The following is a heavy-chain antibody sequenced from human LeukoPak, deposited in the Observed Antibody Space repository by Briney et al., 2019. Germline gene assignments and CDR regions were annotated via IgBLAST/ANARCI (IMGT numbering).Heavy chain of an antibody. CDR1: GFIFSSYV. D-gene: IGHD3-10*02. CDR3: AELGITMIGGV. CDR2: IRYDGSHK. V-gene: IGHV3-30*02. Sequence: GGSLRLSCAASGFIFSSYVMHWVRQAPGKGQEWVAFIRYDGSHKYYADSVKGRFTISRDNAKNSLYLQMNSLRAEDTAVYYCAELGITMIGGVWGKGTTVTISS. J-gene: IGHJ6*04.